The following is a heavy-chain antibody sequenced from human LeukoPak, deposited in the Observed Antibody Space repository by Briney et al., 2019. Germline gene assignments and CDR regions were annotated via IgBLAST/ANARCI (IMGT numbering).Heavy chain of an antibody. V-gene: IGHV3-23*01. CDR1: GFTFSRYG. CDR3: ATGAYCDH. CDR2: ISDTGDST. Sequence: GGTLRLSCAASGFTFSRYGMTWVRQAPGKGLEWVSTISDTGDSTYYADSVKGRFTISRDNSENTLYLQMNGLRAEDTAIYFCATGAYCDHWGQGTLVTVSS. J-gene: IGHJ4*02.